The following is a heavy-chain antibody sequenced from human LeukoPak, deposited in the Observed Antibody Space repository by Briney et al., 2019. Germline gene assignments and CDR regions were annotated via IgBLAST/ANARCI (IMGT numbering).Heavy chain of an antibody. J-gene: IGHJ3*02. CDR2: INHSGST. CDR1: GGSFSGYY. V-gene: IGHV4-34*01. D-gene: IGHD5-24*01. CDR3: ARRGGEMATIDAFDI. Sequence: SETLSPTCAVYGGSFSGYYWSWIRQPPGKGLEWIGEINHSGSTNYNPSLKSRVTISVDTSKNQFSLKLSSVTAADTAVYYCARRGGEMATIDAFDIWGQGTMVTVSS.